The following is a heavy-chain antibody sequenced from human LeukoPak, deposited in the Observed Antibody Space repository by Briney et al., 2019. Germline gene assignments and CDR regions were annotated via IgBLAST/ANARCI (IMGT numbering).Heavy chain of an antibody. CDR1: GYTFTSYG. Sequence: ASVKVSCKASGYTFTSYGISWVRQAPGQGLEWMGWISAYNGNTNYALKLQGRVTMTTDTSTSTAYMELRSLRSDDTAVYYCARDSSGSQFYYYGMDVWGQGTTVTVSS. CDR2: ISAYNGNT. V-gene: IGHV1-18*01. CDR3: ARDSSGSQFYYYGMDV. J-gene: IGHJ6*02. D-gene: IGHD1-26*01.